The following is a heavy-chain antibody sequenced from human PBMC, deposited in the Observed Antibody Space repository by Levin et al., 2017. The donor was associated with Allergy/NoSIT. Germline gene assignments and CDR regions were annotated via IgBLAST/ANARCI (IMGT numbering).Heavy chain of an antibody. CDR2: IYYSGST. D-gene: IGHD2-15*01. V-gene: IGHV4-31*03. CDR3: ARWGYCSGGSCYSGAFDI. CDR1: GGSISSGGYY. Sequence: SQTLSLTCTVSGGSISSGGYYWSWIRQHPGKGLEWIGYIYYSGSTYYNPSLKSRVTISVDTSKNQFSLKLSSVTAADTAVYYCARWGYCSGGSCYSGAFDIWGQGTMVTVSS. J-gene: IGHJ3*02.